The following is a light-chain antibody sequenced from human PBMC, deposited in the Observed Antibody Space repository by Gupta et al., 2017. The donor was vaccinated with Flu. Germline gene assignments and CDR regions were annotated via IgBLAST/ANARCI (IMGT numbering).Light chain of an antibody. CDR2: GSS. CDR3: QHNGAVVS. J-gene: IGKJ4*01. Sequence: PGPLSLSPGERGTRSCMASQSVSSYCLDWYQQKPGQPPRLLIYGSSNRAKGITDRFSGSGAETDFTLTSSGREDEDCDEYYVQHNGAVVSFGGGTKLEIK. CDR1: QSVSSYC. V-gene: IGKV3-20*01.